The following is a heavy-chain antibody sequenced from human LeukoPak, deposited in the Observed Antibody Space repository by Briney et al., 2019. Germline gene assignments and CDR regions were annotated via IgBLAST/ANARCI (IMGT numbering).Heavy chain of an antibody. Sequence: SSETLSLTCTVSGGSVSSGSYYCSWIRQPPGKGLEWIGYVHYSGSTNYNPSLKSRVTMSVDTSKNQFSLKLSSVTAADTALYYCARQYSSSWYYFDYWGHGTLVTVSS. D-gene: IGHD6-13*01. CDR3: ARQYSSSWYYFDY. CDR2: VHYSGST. V-gene: IGHV4-61*01. CDR1: GGSVSSGSYY. J-gene: IGHJ4*01.